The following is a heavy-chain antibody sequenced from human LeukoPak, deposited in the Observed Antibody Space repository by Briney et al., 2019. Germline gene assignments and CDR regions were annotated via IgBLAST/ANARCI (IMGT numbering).Heavy chain of an antibody. J-gene: IGHJ4*02. CDR2: INHSGST. CDR1: GGSFSDYY. D-gene: IGHD5-18*01. V-gene: IGHV4-34*01. Sequence: SETLSLTCAVYGGSFSDYYWSWIRQPPGKGLEWIGEINHSGSTDYNPSLKSRVTISVDTSKNQFSLKLSSVTAADTAVYYCARDLSGVAGYTYGRGIDYWGQGTLVTVSS. CDR3: ARDLSGVAGYTYGRGIDY.